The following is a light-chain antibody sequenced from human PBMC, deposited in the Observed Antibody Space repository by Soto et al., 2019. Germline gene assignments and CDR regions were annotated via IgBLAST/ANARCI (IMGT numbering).Light chain of an antibody. Sequence: QSVLTQPPSVSAAPGQKVTVSCSGSSSNIGNEYVSWYQQLPGAAPKLLIYDNNKRPSGIPDRFSGSKSGTSATLGITGLQTGDEADYYCGTWDSSLSAVVFGGGTQLTVL. CDR3: GTWDSSLSAVV. V-gene: IGLV1-51*01. CDR2: DNN. CDR1: SSNIGNEY. J-gene: IGLJ2*01.